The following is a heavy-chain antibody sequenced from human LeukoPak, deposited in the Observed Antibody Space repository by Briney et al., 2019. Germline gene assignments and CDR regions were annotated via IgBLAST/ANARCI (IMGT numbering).Heavy chain of an antibody. CDR2: IYYTGST. D-gene: IGHD1-26*01. J-gene: IGHJ5*02. CDR3: ARHVWSSSFHLDL. Sequence: SETLSLTCSVSGGSLSRSAYYWGSIRQPPGEGLEWIGSIYYTGSTFYSPSLKSRVSISLDTSNNQFSLKLTSIPAPDTSLYYRARHVWSSSFHLDLGAQEAQVIVSS. CDR1: GGSLSRSAYY. V-gene: IGHV4-39*01.